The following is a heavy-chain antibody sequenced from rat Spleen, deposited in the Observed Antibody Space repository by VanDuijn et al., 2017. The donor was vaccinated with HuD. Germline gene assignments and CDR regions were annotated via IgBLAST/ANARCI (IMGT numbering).Heavy chain of an antibody. CDR3: ARWDYYSPRWYFDF. D-gene: IGHD1-1*01. Sequence: QLQESGPGLVKPSQSLSLTCSVTVYSITSSYRWNWIRKFPGNKLEWMGYIDGAGSTNYNPSLKSRISITRNTSKNQFFLRVTSVSTEDTATYFCARWDYYSPRWYFDFWGQGVMVTVSS. J-gene: IGHJ2*01. V-gene: IGHV3-3*01. CDR2: IDGAGST. CDR1: VYSITSSYR.